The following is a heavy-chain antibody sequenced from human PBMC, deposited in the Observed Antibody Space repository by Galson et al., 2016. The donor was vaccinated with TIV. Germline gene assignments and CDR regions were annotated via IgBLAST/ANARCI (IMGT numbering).Heavy chain of an antibody. V-gene: IGHV1-69*04. D-gene: IGHD1-14*01. CDR2: IILVVGLA. J-gene: IGHJ5*01. CDR3: ARDVEPRLYEPIWFDS. Sequence: SVKVSCKASGGTLSTYTIRWVRQAPGQGLEWMGRIILVVGLANYAQKFQGRFTITADRSTTTPYMELRSLTSEDTAVYFCARDVEPRLYEPIWFDSWGQGTLVTVSS. CDR1: GGTLSTYT.